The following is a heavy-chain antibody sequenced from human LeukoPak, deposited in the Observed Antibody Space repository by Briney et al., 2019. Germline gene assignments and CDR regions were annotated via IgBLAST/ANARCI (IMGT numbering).Heavy chain of an antibody. CDR1: GYTFTSYF. J-gene: IGHJ4*02. V-gene: IGHV1-46*01. CDR2: INPRGGTT. D-gene: IGHD1-26*01. Sequence: EASVKVSCKASGYTFTSYFMYWVRQAPGQGLEWMGLINPRGGTTRYAQKFQGRVTMTRDTSTSTVYMELSRLRSDDTAVYYCARARWDRARYFDYWGQGTLVTVSS. CDR3: ARARWDRARYFDY.